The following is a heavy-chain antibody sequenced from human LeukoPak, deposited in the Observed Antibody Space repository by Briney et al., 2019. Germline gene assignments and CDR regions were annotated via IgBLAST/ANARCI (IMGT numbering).Heavy chain of an antibody. J-gene: IGHJ6*03. Sequence: SETLSLTCTVSGGFINSYYWSWIRQPAGRGLEWIGRVYTSGITNYNPSLKSRITMSVDTSKNQFSLKLTSVTAADTAVYYCARHNGFDRGYYYYMDVWGKGTTVTVSS. CDR2: VYTSGIT. CDR1: GGFINSYY. CDR3: ARHNGFDRGYYYYMDV. D-gene: IGHD3-9*01. V-gene: IGHV4-4*07.